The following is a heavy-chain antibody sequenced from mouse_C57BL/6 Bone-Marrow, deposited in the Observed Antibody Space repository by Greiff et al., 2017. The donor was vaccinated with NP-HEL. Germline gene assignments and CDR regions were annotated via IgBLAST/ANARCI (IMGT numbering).Heavy chain of an antibody. CDR1: GYSFTGYF. V-gene: IGHV1-20*01. Sequence: EVQLQESGPELVKPGDSVKISCKASGYSFTGYFMNWVMQSHGKSLEWIGRINPYNGDTFYNQKFKGKATLTVDKSSSTAHMELRSLTSEDSAVYYCARLTWFAYWGQGTLVTVSA. CDR2: INPYNGDT. J-gene: IGHJ3*01. CDR3: ARLTWFAY.